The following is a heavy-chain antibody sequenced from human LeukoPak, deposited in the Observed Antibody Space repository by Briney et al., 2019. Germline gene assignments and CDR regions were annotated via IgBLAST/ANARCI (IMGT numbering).Heavy chain of an antibody. D-gene: IGHD2-15*01. CDR1: GGSISGAY. CDR3: ARESVVVVAARGWFDP. V-gene: IGHV4-59*01. Sequence: PSETLSLTCSVSGGSISGAYWSWIRQAPGKGLEWIGYIYYSGSTDYNPSLESRVTISIDTSKNHFSLNLTAVTAADTAIYYCARESVVVVAARGWFDPWGQGTLVTVSS. CDR2: IYYSGST. J-gene: IGHJ5*02.